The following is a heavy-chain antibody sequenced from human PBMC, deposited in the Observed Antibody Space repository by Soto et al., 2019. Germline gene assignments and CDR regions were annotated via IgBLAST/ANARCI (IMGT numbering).Heavy chain of an antibody. J-gene: IGHJ2*01. CDR3: AKDMVSDWYFDL. D-gene: IGHD2-21*01. CDR1: GFTFSTSA. V-gene: IGHV3-23*01. CDR2: ISATGGGT. Sequence: EVQLLESGGGLAQPGGSLRLSCAASGFTFSTSAMSWVRQAPGKGLEWVASISATGGGTSYADSVKGRFTISRDNSVNGLYLQTNILRAEVTALYYCAKDMVSDWYFDLWGRGTLVAVSS.